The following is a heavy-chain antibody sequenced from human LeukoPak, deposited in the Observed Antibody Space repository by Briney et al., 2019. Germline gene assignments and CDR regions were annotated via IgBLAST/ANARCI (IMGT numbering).Heavy chain of an antibody. CDR3: ARAPYYDFWSGQYYFDY. CDR1: GGSISSGSYY. CDR2: IYTSGST. D-gene: IGHD3-3*01. V-gene: IGHV4-61*02. J-gene: IGHJ4*02. Sequence: SETLSLTCTVSGGSISSGSYYWSWIRQPAGKGLEWIGRIYTSGSTNYNPSLKSRVTISVDTSKNQFSLKLSSVTAADTAVYYCARAPYYDFWSGQYYFDYWGQGTLVTVSS.